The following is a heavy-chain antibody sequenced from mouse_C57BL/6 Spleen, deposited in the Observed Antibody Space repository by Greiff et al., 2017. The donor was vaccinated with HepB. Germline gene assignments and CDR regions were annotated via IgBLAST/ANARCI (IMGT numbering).Heavy chain of an antibody. Sequence: QVQLQQSGAELVKPGASVKISCKASGYTFSSYWMNWVKQRPGKGLEWIGQIYPGNGDTNYNEKFKGKATLTADKSSSTAYMQLSSLTSEDSAVYFGAGDYYGSSYEYFDVWGTGTTVTFSS. D-gene: IGHD1-1*01. V-gene: IGHV1-80*01. J-gene: IGHJ1*03. CDR1: GYTFSSYW. CDR3: AGDYYGSSYEYFDV. CDR2: IYPGNGDT.